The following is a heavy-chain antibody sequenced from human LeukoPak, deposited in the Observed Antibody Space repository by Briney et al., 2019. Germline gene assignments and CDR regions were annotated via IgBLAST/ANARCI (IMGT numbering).Heavy chain of an antibody. Sequence: GGSLRLSCAASGFTFGNYAMTWVRQAPGKGLEWVSSMSGSGSSTYFAESVKGRFTISRDNYKNTLYLQMTSLRVDDTAVYYCARSTWLLDKWGQGTLVTVSS. V-gene: IGHV3-23*01. J-gene: IGHJ4*02. CDR3: ARSTWLLDK. D-gene: IGHD3-22*01. CDR2: MSGSGSST. CDR1: GFTFGNYA.